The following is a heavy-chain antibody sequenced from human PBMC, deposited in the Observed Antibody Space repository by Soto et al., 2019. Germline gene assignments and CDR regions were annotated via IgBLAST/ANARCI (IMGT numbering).Heavy chain of an antibody. CDR2: INSDGSST. CDR3: ARNLLYYYDSSGYYY. CDR1: GFTFSSYW. V-gene: IGHV3-74*01. J-gene: IGHJ4*02. D-gene: IGHD3-22*01. Sequence: GGSLRLSCAASGFTFSSYWMHWVRQSPGKGLVWVSRINSDGSSTSYADSVKGRFTISRDNAKNTLYLQMNSLRAEDTAVYYCARNLLYYYDSSGYYYWGQGTLVTVSS.